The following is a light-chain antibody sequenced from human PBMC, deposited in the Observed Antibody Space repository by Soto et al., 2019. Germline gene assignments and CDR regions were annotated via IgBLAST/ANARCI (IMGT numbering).Light chain of an antibody. V-gene: IGKV1-5*03. Sequence: DIQMTQPPSTLSASVGDRVTITCRASQSISSWLDWYQQKKGKAPNLLIYKASILESGVPSRLRGSGYGTELTLTISSMKTDDFATYQCQQYNSYTITFGPGTRLEI. CDR3: QQYNSYTIT. J-gene: IGKJ5*01. CDR1: QSISSW. CDR2: KAS.